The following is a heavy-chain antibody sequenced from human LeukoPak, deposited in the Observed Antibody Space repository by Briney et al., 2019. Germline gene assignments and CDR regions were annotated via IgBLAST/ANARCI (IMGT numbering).Heavy chain of an antibody. J-gene: IGHJ4*02. CDR1: GFHFSNYG. Sequence: PGRSLRLSCAASGFHFSNYGMHWVRQAPGRGLEWVAVISADGIDKYYADSVKGRFTISRDNAKNTLYLQMNSLRAEDTAVYYCARDDGYNFFDYWGQGTLVTVSS. CDR3: ARDDGYNFFDY. D-gene: IGHD5-24*01. V-gene: IGHV3-30*03. CDR2: ISADGIDK.